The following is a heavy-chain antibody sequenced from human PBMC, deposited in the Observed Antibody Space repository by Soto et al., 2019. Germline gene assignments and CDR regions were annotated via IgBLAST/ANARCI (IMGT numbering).Heavy chain of an antibody. CDR2: IRSKAYGGTT. V-gene: IGHV3-49*04. CDR3: TREYYYDSSGYYRYAPFFDY. J-gene: IGHJ4*02. D-gene: IGHD3-22*01. CDR1: GFTFTTAW. Sequence: PGGSLRLSCAASGFTFTTAWINWVRQAPGKGLEWVGLIRSKAYGGTTEYAASVKGRFTISRDDSKSIAYLQMNSLKTEDTAVYYCTREYYYDSSGYYRYAPFFDYWGQGTLVTVSS.